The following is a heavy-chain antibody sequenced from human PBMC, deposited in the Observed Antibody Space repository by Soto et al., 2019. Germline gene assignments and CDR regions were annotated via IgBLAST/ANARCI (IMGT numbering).Heavy chain of an antibody. CDR2: IDPSDFYT. Sequence: GESLKISCKGSGYNFISYWISWVRQMPGKGLEWMGRIDPSDFYTNYSPSFQGHVTISADKSISTAYLQWSSLKASDTAMYYCAKTKGFLSGYGGYWGQGTLVTVSS. V-gene: IGHV5-10-1*01. J-gene: IGHJ4*02. D-gene: IGHD3-3*01. CDR1: GYNFISYW. CDR3: AKTKGFLSGYGGY.